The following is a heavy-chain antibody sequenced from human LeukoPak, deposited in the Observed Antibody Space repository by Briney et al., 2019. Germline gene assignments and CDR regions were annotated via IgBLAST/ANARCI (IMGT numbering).Heavy chain of an antibody. D-gene: IGHD3-10*01. CDR2: INHSGST. V-gene: IGHV4-34*01. CDR3: AAAVWGSGSYYYFDY. CDR1: GGSFSGYY. J-gene: IGHJ4*02. Sequence: PSETLSLTCAVYGGSFSGYYWSWIRQPPGKGLEWIGEINHSGSTNYNPSLKSRVTISVDTSKNQFSLKLSSVTAGDTAVYYCAAAVWGSGSYYYFDYWGQGTLVTVSS.